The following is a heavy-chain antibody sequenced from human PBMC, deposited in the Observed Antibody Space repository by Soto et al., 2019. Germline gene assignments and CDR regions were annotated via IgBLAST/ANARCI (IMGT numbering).Heavy chain of an antibody. Sequence: SETLSLTCTVSGGSISSGGYYWSWIRQHPGKGLEWIGYIYYSGSTYYNPSLKSRVTISVDTSKNQFSLKLSSVTAADTAVYYCARDGRVGATSPYFDYWGQGTLVTVSS. V-gene: IGHV4-31*03. J-gene: IGHJ4*02. D-gene: IGHD1-26*01. CDR3: ARDGRVGATSPYFDY. CDR1: GGSISSGGYY. CDR2: IYYSGST.